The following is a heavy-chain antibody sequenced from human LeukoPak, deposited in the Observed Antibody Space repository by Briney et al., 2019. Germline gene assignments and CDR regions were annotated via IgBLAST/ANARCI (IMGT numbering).Heavy chain of an antibody. D-gene: IGHD1-14*01. CDR2: IYYSGST. J-gene: IGHJ3*02. CDR3: ARHLRNHDAFDI. V-gene: IGHV4-59*08. Sequence: PSETLSLTCTVSGGSISSYYWSWIRQPPGKGLEWIGYIYYSGSTNYNPSLKSRVTISVDTSKNQFSLKLSSVTAADTAVYYCARHLRNHDAFDIWGQGTMVTVSS. CDR1: GGSISSYY.